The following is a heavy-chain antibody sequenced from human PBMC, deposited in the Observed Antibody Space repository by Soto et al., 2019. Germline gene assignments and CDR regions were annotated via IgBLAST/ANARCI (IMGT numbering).Heavy chain of an antibody. CDR2: ISSSSSYI. CDR3: ARAPYSNYYYGMDV. J-gene: IGHJ6*02. D-gene: IGHD4-4*01. CDR1: GFTFSSYS. V-gene: IGHV3-21*01. Sequence: PXGSLRLSCAASGFTFSSYSMNWVRQAPGKGLEWVSSISSSSSYIYYADSVKGRFTISRDNAKNSLYLQMNSLRAEDTAVYYCARAPYSNYYYGMDVWGQGTTVTVSS.